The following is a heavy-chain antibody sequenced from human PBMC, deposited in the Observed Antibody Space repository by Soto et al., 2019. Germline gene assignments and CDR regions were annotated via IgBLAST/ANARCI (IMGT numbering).Heavy chain of an antibody. CDR1: GFTFASYG. J-gene: IGHJ6*02. Sequence: GGSRRLSCAASGFTFASYGIHWVRQAPGKGLEWVAVISYDGSNIYYAASVKGRFTISRDESKKTVYLQMNSLRPEDTALYYCTKEGNDYSDYYYYVMDVWGQGTTVIVSS. CDR2: ISYDGSNI. D-gene: IGHD4-4*01. V-gene: IGHV3-30*18. CDR3: TKEGNDYSDYYYYVMDV.